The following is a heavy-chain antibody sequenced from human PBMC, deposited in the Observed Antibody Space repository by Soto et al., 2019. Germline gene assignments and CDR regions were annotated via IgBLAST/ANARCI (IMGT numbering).Heavy chain of an antibody. V-gene: IGHV5-51*01. CDR3: ARPGGSGTYYKFEY. J-gene: IGHJ4*02. CDR2: IYPTNSET. CDR1: GYAFINFW. D-gene: IGHD3-10*01. Sequence: GESLKISCKGSGYAFINFWIGWVRQMPGKGLEWMGIIYPTNSETRYSPSFQGQVAMSVDKSTATAYLQWSSLKASDTAIYYCARPGGSGTYYKFEYWGQGTPVTVYS.